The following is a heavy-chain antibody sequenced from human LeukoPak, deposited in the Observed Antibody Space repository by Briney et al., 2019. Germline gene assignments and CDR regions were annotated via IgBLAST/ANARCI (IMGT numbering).Heavy chain of an antibody. CDR1: GYTFTSYD. D-gene: IGHD2-15*01. CDR2: MNPNSGNT. J-gene: IGHJ5*02. Sequence: EASVKVSCKASGYTFTSYDINWVRQATGQGLEWMGWMNPNSGNTGYAQKFQGRVTMTRNTSISTAYMELSSLRSEDTAVYYCARQAGYCSGGSCSVWFDPWGQGTLVTVSS. V-gene: IGHV1-8*01. CDR3: ARQAGYCSGGSCSVWFDP.